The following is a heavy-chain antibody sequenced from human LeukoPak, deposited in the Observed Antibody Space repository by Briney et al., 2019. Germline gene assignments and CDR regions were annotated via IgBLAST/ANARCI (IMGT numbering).Heavy chain of an antibody. CDR2: ISSSSYI. Sequence: GGSLRLSCAASGFTFSSYSMNWVRQAPGKGLEWVSSISSSSYIYYADSVKGRFTISRDNAKNSLYLQMNSLRAEDTAVYYCARVSSGYGPTDYWGQGTLVTVSS. D-gene: IGHD5-12*01. CDR3: ARVSSGYGPTDY. J-gene: IGHJ4*02. V-gene: IGHV3-21*01. CDR1: GFTFSSYS.